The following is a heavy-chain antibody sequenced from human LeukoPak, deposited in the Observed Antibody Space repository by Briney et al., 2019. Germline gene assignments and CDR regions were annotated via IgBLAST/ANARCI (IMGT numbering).Heavy chain of an antibody. V-gene: IGHV3-23*01. CDR3: AKISTVTTYSGSYFDY. J-gene: IGHJ4*02. CDR2: ISGSGGST. D-gene: IGHD4-17*01. CDR1: GFTFSSYG. Sequence: GGTLRLSCAASGFTFSSYGMSWVRQAPGKGLEWVSAISGSGGSTYYADSVKGRFTISRDNSKNTLYLQMNSLRAEDTAVYYCAKISTVTTYSGSYFDYWGQGTLVTVSS.